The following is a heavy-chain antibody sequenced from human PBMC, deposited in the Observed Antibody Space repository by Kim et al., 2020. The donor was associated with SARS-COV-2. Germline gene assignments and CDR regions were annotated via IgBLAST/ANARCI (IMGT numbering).Heavy chain of an antibody. V-gene: IGHV4-31*02. J-gene: IGHJ6*03. Sequence: LKSRVTISVDTSKNQFSLKLSSVTAADTAVYYCARESNREVNYYYYYMDVWGKGTTVTVSS. CDR3: ARESNREVNYYYYYMDV. D-gene: IGHD4-4*01.